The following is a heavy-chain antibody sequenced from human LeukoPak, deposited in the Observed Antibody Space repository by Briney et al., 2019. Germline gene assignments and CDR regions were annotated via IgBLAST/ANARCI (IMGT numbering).Heavy chain of an antibody. J-gene: IGHJ6*03. CDR3: ARGSPTVTSIYKYYSMDV. Sequence: GGSLRLSCAASGFTFSSYSMNWVRQAPGKGLEWVSYISSSSSTIYYADSVKGRFTVSRDNAKNSLFLQMKSLRAEDTALYYCARGSPTVTSIYKYYSMDVWGKGTTVTVSS. D-gene: IGHD4-11*01. CDR2: ISSSSSTI. V-gene: IGHV3-48*04. CDR1: GFTFSSYS.